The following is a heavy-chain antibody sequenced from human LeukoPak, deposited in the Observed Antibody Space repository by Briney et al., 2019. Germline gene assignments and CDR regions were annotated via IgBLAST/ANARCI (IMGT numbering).Heavy chain of an antibody. Sequence: PGRSLRLSCAASGFTFNSYAMHWVRQAPGKGLEWVAVISSDGNNNYYADSVKGRFTISRDNSNNTLYLQLNSLRADDPAVYYCARDRYSSGWYGDFDCWGQGTLVTVSS. CDR3: ARDRYSSGWYGDFDC. V-gene: IGHV3-30-3*01. J-gene: IGHJ4*02. CDR2: ISSDGNNN. CDR1: GFTFNSYA. D-gene: IGHD6-19*01.